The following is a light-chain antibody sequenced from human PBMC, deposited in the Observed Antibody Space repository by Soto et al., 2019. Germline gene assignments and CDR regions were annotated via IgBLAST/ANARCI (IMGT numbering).Light chain of an antibody. CDR3: TSYTSSNSVV. CDR2: EVS. V-gene: IGLV2-14*01. Sequence: QSALTQPASVSGSPGQSITISCTGTGSDIGGYNYVSWYQQHPGKAPKVMIYEVSNRPSGVSNRFSASKSGNTASLTIPGLQAEDEADYYCTSYTSSNSVVFGGGTKLTVL. CDR1: GSDIGGYNY. J-gene: IGLJ2*01.